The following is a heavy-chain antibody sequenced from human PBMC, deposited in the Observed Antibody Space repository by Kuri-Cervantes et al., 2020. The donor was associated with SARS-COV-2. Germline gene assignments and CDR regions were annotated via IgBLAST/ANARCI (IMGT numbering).Heavy chain of an antibody. CDR3: VRDGYGDYVDY. Sequence: ASVKVSCKASGYTFTSSGISWVRQAPGQELEWMGWVSGYNGHTNYAQRLQGRVTMTTDTSTTTAYMELRSLTSDDTAVFYCVRDGYGDYVDYWVQGTLVTVSS. D-gene: IGHD2-21*01. J-gene: IGHJ4*02. V-gene: IGHV1-18*04. CDR2: VSGYNGHT. CDR1: GYTFTSSG.